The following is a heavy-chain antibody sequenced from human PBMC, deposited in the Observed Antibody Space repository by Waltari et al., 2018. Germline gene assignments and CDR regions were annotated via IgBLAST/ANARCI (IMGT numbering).Heavy chain of an antibody. CDR2: ITKDGVDK. CDR1: GFTFNIYA. Sequence: QVQLVESGGDMVQPGRSLRLSCAASGFTFNIYAMHWVRQAPGKGLGWVAAITKDGVDKHYADSVKGRFTISRDNSKNTVDLQMSSLRAEDTALYYCARDWDVWGQGTTVTVSS. J-gene: IGHJ6*02. V-gene: IGHV3-30-3*01. CDR3: ARDWDV.